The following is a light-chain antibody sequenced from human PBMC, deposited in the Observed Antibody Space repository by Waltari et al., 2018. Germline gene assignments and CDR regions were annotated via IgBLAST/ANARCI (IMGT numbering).Light chain of an antibody. V-gene: IGLV2-14*03. CDR3: SSYTNSNTWV. CDR2: AVS. Sequence: QSALTQPASVSGSPGQPITISCTGTSGDIGVFHYVSWYQQHPGKVPKLLIYAVSKRPSGVSNRFSGSKSGNTASLTISGLQAEDEADYYCSSYTNSNTWVFGGGTKLTVL. J-gene: IGLJ3*02. CDR1: SGDIGVFHY.